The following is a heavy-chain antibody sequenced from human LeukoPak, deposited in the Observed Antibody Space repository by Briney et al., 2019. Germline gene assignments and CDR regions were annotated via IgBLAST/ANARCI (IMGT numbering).Heavy chain of an antibody. J-gene: IGHJ4*02. D-gene: IGHD1-26*01. CDR2: IYPGDSET. Sequence: GESLKISCKGSGYTFTSYWIAWVRQMPGKGLEWMGIIYPGDSETRYSPSFQGQVTISADKSIDTAYLQWSSLKASDTAMYYCARHAGWELLPEEGWGQGTLVTVSS. V-gene: IGHV5-51*01. CDR1: GYTFTSYW. CDR3: ARHAGWELLPEEG.